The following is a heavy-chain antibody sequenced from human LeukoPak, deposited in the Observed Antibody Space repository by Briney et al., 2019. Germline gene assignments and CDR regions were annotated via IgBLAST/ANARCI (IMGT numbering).Heavy chain of an antibody. CDR2: ISSSSCTI. Sequence: GGSLRLSCAASGFTFSSYSMNWVRQAPGKGLEWVSYISSSSCTIYYADSVKGRFTISRDNAKNSLYLQMNSLRAEDTAVYYCAREVGAINYWGQGTLVTVSS. CDR3: AREVGAINY. CDR1: GFTFSSYS. D-gene: IGHD1-26*01. J-gene: IGHJ4*02. V-gene: IGHV3-48*04.